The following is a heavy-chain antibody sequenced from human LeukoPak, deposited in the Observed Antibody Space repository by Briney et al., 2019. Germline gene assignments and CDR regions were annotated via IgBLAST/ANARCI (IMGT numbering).Heavy chain of an antibody. CDR1: GFTLSTYG. D-gene: IGHD6-19*01. CDR2: ISCDGKSK. Sequence: GGSLRLSCAASGFTLSTYGMHWVRQAPGKGLEWVAMISCDGKSKQYADPVKGRFTISRDNSKNTLYLQMNSLRTEDTAVYHCAKDLYGSGWYNYFDPWGQGALVTVSS. J-gene: IGHJ5*02. CDR3: AKDLYGSGWYNYFDP. V-gene: IGHV3-30*18.